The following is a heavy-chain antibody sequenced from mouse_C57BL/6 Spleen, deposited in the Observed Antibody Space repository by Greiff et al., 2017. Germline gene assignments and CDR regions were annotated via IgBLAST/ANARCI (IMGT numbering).Heavy chain of an antibody. CDR2: IHPNSGST. CDR3: ARESGLYAMDY. V-gene: IGHV1-64*01. CDR1: GYTFTSYW. Sequence: VKLQQPGAELVKPGASVKLSCKASGYTFTSYWMHWVKQRPGQGLEWIGMIHPNSGSTNYNEKFKSKATLTVDKSSSTAYMQLSSLTSEDSAVYYCARESGLYAMDYWGQGTSVTVSS. J-gene: IGHJ4*01.